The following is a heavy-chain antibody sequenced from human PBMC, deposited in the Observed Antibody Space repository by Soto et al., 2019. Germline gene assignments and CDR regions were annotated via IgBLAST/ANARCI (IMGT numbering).Heavy chain of an antibody. CDR2: ISSSSSYI. D-gene: IGHD3-22*01. J-gene: IGHJ6*02. CDR3: AREAIDYYDSSGYGMDV. Sequence: EVQLVESGGGLVKPGGSLRLSCAASGFTFSSYSMNWVRQAPGKGLEWVSSISSSSSYIYYADSVKGRFTISRDNAKNSLYLQMNSLRAEDTAVYYCAREAIDYYDSSGYGMDVWGQGTTVTVSS. CDR1: GFTFSSYS. V-gene: IGHV3-21*01.